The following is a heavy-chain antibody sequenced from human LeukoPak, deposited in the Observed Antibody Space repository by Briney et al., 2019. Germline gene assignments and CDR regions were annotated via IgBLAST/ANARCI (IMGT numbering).Heavy chain of an antibody. Sequence: GGSLRPSCAASGFIFSSYEMNWVRQAPGKGLEWVSYISSSGSTIYYADSVKGRFTISRDNAKNSLFLQMNSLRAEDTALYYCASGYYYDYWGQGTLVTVSS. CDR1: GFIFSSYE. CDR3: ASGYYYDY. CDR2: ISSSGSTI. V-gene: IGHV3-48*03. D-gene: IGHD3-22*01. J-gene: IGHJ4*02.